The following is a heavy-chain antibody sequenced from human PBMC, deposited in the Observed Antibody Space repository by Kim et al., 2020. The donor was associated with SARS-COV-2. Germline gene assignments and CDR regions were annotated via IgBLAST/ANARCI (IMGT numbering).Heavy chain of an antibody. Sequence: SETLSLTCTVSGGSISDYYWSWIRQSPRKELEWIGCIYYIGTTSYNPSLRSRVDISLDTSKKQFSLKLSSVTAADTAVYYCASYCSGDGCFSRASFAYWGQGILVTVSS. D-gene: IGHD2-15*01. J-gene: IGHJ4*02. CDR3: ASYCSGDGCFSRASFAY. CDR2: IYYIGTT. V-gene: IGHV4-59*01. CDR1: GGSISDYY.